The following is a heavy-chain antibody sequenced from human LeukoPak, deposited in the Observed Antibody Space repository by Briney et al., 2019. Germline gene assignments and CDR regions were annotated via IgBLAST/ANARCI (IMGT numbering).Heavy chain of an antibody. J-gene: IGHJ6*03. CDR3: ARGYQLPSYYYYYYMDV. CDR1: GYTFTSYD. Sequence: ASVKVSCKASGYTFTSYDINWVRQATGQGLEWVGWMNPNSGNTGYAQKFQGRVTMTRNTSISTAYMELSSLRSEDTAVYYRARGYQLPSYYYYYYMDVWGKGTTVTVSS. CDR2: MNPNSGNT. V-gene: IGHV1-8*01. D-gene: IGHD2-2*01.